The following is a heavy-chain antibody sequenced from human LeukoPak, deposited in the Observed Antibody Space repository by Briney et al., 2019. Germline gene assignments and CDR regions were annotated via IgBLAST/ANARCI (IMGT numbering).Heavy chain of an antibody. V-gene: IGHV4-59*01. CDR3: ARALEDYYYYYMDV. CDR2: IYYSGST. D-gene: IGHD1-1*01. Sequence: SETLSLTCTVSGGSISSYFWSWIRQPPGKGLQWIGYIYYSGSTIYNPSLKSRVTISVDTSKNQFSLKLSSVTAADTAVYYCARALEDYYYYYMDVWGKGTTVTISS. CDR1: GGSISSYF. J-gene: IGHJ6*03.